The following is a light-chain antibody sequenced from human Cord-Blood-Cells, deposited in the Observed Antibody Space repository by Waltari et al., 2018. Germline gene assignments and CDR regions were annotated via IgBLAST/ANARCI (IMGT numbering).Light chain of an antibody. CDR3: HQSSSLPWT. CDR2: YAS. J-gene: IGKJ1*01. CDR1: QSIGSI. Sequence: IVLTQFPVFQYVTQKKKVTITCRASQSIGSILHWYQQKPDQSPKLLIKYASQSFSGVPSRFSGSGSGTDFTLTINSLEAEDAATYYCHQSSSLPWTFGQGTKVEIK. V-gene: IGKV6-21*01.